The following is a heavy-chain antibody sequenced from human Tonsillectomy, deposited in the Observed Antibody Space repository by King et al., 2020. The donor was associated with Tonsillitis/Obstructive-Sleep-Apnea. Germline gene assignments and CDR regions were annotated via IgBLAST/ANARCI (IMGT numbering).Heavy chain of an antibody. CDR2: INPSGGST. CDR1: GYTFTSYY. V-gene: IGHV1-46*01. CDR3: ARASPGIVVVPAAPDDAFDI. D-gene: IGHD2-2*01. J-gene: IGHJ3*02. Sequence: VQLVQSGAEVKKPGASVKVSCKASGYTFTSYYMHWVRQAPGQGLEWMGIINPSGGSTFYAQKFQGRVTMTKDTSTSTVYMELSSLRSEDTAVYYWARASPGIVVVPAAPDDAFDIWGQGTMVTVSS.